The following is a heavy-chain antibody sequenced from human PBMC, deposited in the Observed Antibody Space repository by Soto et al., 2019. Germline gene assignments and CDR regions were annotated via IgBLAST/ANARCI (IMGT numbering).Heavy chain of an antibody. Sequence: EVQLLESGGGLVQPGGSLRLSCAASGFTFSSYAMSWVRQAPGKGLEWVSAISGSGGSTYYADSVKGRFTISRDNSKNTLYLQMNSLRAEDTAVYYCAKRLGELLYRYDAFDIWGQGTMVTVSS. CDR2: ISGSGGST. J-gene: IGHJ3*02. V-gene: IGHV3-23*01. D-gene: IGHD2-2*02. CDR3: AKRLGELLYRYDAFDI. CDR1: GFTFSSYA.